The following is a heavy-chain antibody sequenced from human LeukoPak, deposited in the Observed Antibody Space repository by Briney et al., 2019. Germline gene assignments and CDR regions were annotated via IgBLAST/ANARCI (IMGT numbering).Heavy chain of an antibody. CDR1: GGPISGYY. CDR2: IYYSGST. CDR3: ARVKGYYDSSGYYKAHAFDI. J-gene: IGHJ3*02. D-gene: IGHD3-22*01. V-gene: IGHV4-59*01. Sequence: SETLSLTCTVSGGPISGYYWSWIRQPPGKGLEYIGYIYYSGSTNYNPSLKSRVTISVDTSKNQFSLKLSSVTAADTAVYYCARVKGYYDSSGYYKAHAFDIWGQGTMVTVSS.